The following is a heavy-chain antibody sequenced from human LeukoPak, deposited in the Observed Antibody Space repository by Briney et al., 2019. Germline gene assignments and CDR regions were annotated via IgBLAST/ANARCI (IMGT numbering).Heavy chain of an antibody. V-gene: IGHV3-48*04. J-gene: IGHJ5*02. CDR2: ISSTSSTI. Sequence: GGSLRLSCAASGFTFSTYSMNWVRQAPGKGLEWVSYISSTSSTITYADSVKGRFIISRDNAKNSLYLQMNSLRAEDTAVYYCARDASRGNWGYNWFDPWGQGTLVTVSS. D-gene: IGHD7-27*01. CDR1: GFTFSTYS. CDR3: ARDASRGNWGYNWFDP.